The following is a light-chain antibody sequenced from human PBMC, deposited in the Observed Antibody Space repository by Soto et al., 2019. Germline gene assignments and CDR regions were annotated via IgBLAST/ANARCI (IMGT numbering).Light chain of an antibody. Sequence: AAGDSVTITCRASQGVDSDLSWYQQRPGKAPKLLIYGASTLHSGVPSRFSGRGSGTLFTLTITSLQPEDVATYYCQQSYSTLVLTFGGGTKVELK. CDR3: QQSYSTLVLT. CDR2: GAS. J-gene: IGKJ4*01. V-gene: IGKV1-39*01. CDR1: QGVDSD.